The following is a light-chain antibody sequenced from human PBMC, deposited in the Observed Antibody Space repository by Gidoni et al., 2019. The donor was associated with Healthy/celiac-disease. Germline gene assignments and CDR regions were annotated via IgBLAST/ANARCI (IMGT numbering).Light chain of an antibody. CDR3: GTWDSSLSALV. J-gene: IGLJ2*01. CDR2: DNN. CDR1: SSNIGNNY. Sequence: QPVLTQPPSVSAAPGQKVTISCPESSSNIGNNYVSWYQQLPGTAPKLLIYDNNKRPSGIPDRFSGSKSGTSATLGITGLQTGDEADYYCGTWDSSLSALVFGGGTKLTVL. V-gene: IGLV1-51*01.